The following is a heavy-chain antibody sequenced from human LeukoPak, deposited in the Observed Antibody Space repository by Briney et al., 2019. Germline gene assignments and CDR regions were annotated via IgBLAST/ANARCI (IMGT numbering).Heavy chain of an antibody. CDR2: MNPNSGKT. D-gene: IGHD2-2*01. V-gene: IGHV1-8*02. Sequence: ASVKVSCKASGYTFTSYGISWVRQATGLGLEWMGWMNPNSGKTGYAQKFQGRVTLTRNTAMGTAYMELSNLRSEDTAVYYCASEYCPNTTCYWGGLGVWGQGTTVTVSS. J-gene: IGHJ6*02. CDR1: GYTFTSYG. CDR3: ASEYCPNTTCYWGGLGV.